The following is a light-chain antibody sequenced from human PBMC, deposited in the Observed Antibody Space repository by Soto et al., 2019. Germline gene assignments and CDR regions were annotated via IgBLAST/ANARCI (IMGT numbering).Light chain of an antibody. CDR1: SSDVGGYDY. CDR2: EVS. J-gene: IGLJ1*01. CDR3: SSYSISTAYL. Sequence: QSVLTQPASVSGSPGQSITISCTGTSSDVGGYDYVSWYQLHPGKAPKLMVFEVSNRPSGVSYRSSGSKSGNTTSLTISGLQAQEEADYFCSSYSISTAYLFGTGTKVTVL. V-gene: IGLV2-14*01.